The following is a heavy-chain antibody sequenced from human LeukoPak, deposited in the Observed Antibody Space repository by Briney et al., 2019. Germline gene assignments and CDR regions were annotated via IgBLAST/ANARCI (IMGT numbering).Heavy chain of an antibody. CDR3: ARNNSNGFDF. Sequence: KPSETLSLTCTVSGYSISGGYYWGWIRQPPGKGLEWIGTIFQSVSTYYNPSLKSRVTTSVDTSKSQFSLKLSSVTAADTAVYYCARNNSNGFDFWSQGTLVTVSS. D-gene: IGHD6-19*01. CDR2: IFQSVST. CDR1: GYSISGGYY. V-gene: IGHV4-38-2*02. J-gene: IGHJ4*02.